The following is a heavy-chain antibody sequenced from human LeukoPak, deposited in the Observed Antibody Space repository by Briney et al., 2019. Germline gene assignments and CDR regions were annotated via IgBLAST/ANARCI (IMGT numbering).Heavy chain of an antibody. CDR1: WFPVSSNY. J-gene: IGHJ3*02. Sequence: PGGSLRPSCAASWFPVSSNYMSLVRQAPGKGLGLVSVIYSGGSTYYADSVKGRFTISRDNSKNTLYLQVNSLRAEDTAVYYCARLRITMVRGVITYDAFDIWGQGTMVTVSS. D-gene: IGHD3-10*01. CDR2: IYSGGST. CDR3: ARLRITMVRGVITYDAFDI. V-gene: IGHV3-53*01.